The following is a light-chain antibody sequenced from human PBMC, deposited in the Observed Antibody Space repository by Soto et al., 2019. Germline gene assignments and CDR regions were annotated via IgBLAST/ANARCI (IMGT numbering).Light chain of an antibody. J-gene: IGLJ1*01. CDR3: SSYRRGSTYV. V-gene: IGLV2-14*01. CDR2: DVT. CDR1: SSDVGGYNY. Sequence: QSVLTQPASVSGAPGQSITVSCTGTSSDVGGYNYVSWYQQYPGKVPRLMIYDVTNRPSGVSNRFPGSKSGNTASLTISGLQAEDEADYYCSSYRRGSTYVFGTGTKVTVL.